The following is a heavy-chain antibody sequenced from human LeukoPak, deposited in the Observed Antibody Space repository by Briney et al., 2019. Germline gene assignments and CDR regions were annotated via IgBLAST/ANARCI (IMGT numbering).Heavy chain of an antibody. CDR3: ARGRDGYNYHFDY. CDR2: IYYSGST. CDR1: GGSISSGGYY. D-gene: IGHD5-24*01. V-gene: IGHV4-31*03. Sequence: SETLSLTCTVSGGSISSGGYYWSWIRQHPGKGLEWIGYIYYSGSTYYNPSLKSRVTISVDTSKNQFSLKLSSVTAADTAVYYCARGRDGYNYHFDYWGQGTLVPVSS. J-gene: IGHJ4*02.